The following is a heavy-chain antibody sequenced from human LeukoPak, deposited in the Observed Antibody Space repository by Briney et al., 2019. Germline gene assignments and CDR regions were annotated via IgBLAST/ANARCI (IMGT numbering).Heavy chain of an antibody. Sequence: SETLSLTCAVSGGSINNNKWWNWVRQPPGKGLEWIGEIHPSGSTRYNPSLKSRLSISIDKSNDQVSLKLSSVTAADTAVYHCATYHDISSGYTFDSWGQGTLVTVSS. CDR1: GGSINNNKW. D-gene: IGHD3-9*01. J-gene: IGHJ4*02. CDR2: IHPSGST. CDR3: ATYHDISSGYTFDS. V-gene: IGHV4-4*02.